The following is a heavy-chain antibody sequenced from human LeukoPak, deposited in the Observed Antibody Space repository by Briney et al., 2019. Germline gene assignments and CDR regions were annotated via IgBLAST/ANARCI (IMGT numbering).Heavy chain of an antibody. CDR2: IWYDGSNK. V-gene: IGHV3-33*01. CDR3: ARGVAAAAGDYGVDV. D-gene: IGHD6-13*01. CDR1: GFTFSSYG. J-gene: IGHJ6*02. Sequence: GGSLRLSCAASGFTFSSYGMHWVRQAPGKGLEWVAVIWYDGSNKYYADSVKGRFTISRDNSKNTLYLQMNSLRAEDTAVYYCARGVAAAAGDYGVDVWGQGTTVTVSS.